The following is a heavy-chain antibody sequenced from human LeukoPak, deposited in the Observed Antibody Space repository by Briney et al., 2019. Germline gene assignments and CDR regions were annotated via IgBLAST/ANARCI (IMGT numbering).Heavy chain of an antibody. J-gene: IGHJ6*03. CDR1: GFTFSSYG. CDR2: ISYDGSNK. V-gene: IGHV3-30*03. D-gene: IGHD6-19*01. CDR3: ARSSGWYHRGPDYYYYYMDV. Sequence: GGSLRLSCAAPGFTFSSYGMHWVRQAPGKGLEWVAVISYDGSNKYYADSVKGRFTISRDNAKNSLYLQMNSLRAEDTAVYYCARSSGWYHRGPDYYYYYMDVWGEGTTVTVS.